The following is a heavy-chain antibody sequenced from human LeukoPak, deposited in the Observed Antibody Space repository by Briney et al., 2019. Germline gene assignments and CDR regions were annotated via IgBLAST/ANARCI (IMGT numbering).Heavy chain of an antibody. CDR1: GFTFSSYA. D-gene: IGHD3-3*01. Sequence: GGSLRLSCAASGFTFSSYAMHWVRQAPGKGLEWVAVISYDGSNKYYADSVKGRFTISRDNSKNTLYLQMNSLRAEDTAVYYCARDVRYYDFWSGLLDYWGQGTLVTVSS. J-gene: IGHJ4*02. V-gene: IGHV3-30-3*01. CDR3: ARDVRYYDFWSGLLDY. CDR2: ISYDGSNK.